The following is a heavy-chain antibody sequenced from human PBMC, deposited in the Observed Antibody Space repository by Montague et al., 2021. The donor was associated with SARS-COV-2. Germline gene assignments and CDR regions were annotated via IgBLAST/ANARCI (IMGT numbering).Heavy chain of an antibody. D-gene: IGHD3-9*01. V-gene: IGHV4-39*01. CDR2: IYYSGST. CDR3: ARQLTGRYFDWLLYGMDV. Sequence: SETLSLTCTVSGGSISCSSYYWGWIRQPPGKGLEWIGSIYYSGSTYYNPSLKSRVTISVDTSKDQFSLKLSSVTAADTAVYYCARQLTGRYFDWLLYGMDVWGQGTTVTVSS. J-gene: IGHJ6*02. CDR1: GGSISCSSYY.